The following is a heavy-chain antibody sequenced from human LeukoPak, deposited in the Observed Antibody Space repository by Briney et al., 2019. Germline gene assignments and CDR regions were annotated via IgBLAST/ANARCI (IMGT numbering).Heavy chain of an antibody. D-gene: IGHD3-9*01. J-gene: IGHJ6*02. V-gene: IGHV1-69*04. CDR3: ARVQTYNDILTGYCRLSHYYYYGMDV. CDR2: VIPILGIA. CDR1: GGTFSSYA. Sequence: ASVKVSCKASGGTFSSYAISSVRQAPGQGVEWMGRVIPILGIANYAQKFQGRVTSTADKSTSTAYMELSSLRSEDTAVYYCARVQTYNDILTGYCRLSHYYYYGMDVWGQGTTVTVSS.